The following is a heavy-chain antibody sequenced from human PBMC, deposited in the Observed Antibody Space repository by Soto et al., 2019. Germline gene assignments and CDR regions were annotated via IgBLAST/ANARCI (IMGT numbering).Heavy chain of an antibody. V-gene: IGHV3-23*01. J-gene: IGHJ4*02. CDR2: ISGSGGST. D-gene: IGHD6-19*01. Sequence: GGSLRLSCAASGFTFSSYAMSWVRQAPGKGLEWVSAISGSGGSTYYADSAKGRFTISRDNSKNTLYLQMNSLRAEDTAVYYCAKDLGYSSGISTGYWGQGTLVTVSS. CDR1: GFTFSSYA. CDR3: AKDLGYSSGISTGY.